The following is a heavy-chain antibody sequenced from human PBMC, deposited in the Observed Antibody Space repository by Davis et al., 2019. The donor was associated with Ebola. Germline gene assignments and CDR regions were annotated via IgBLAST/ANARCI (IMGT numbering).Heavy chain of an antibody. CDR3: AREASPTTVFDY. CDR1: GFTFSAYY. D-gene: IGHD4-11*01. V-gene: IGHV3-11*01. Sequence: AGSLTLSCAASGFTFSAYYMSCIRQAPGKGLEWVSYISSSGSTIYYADSVKGRFTISRDNAKNSLYLQMNSLRAEDTAVYYCAREASPTTVFDYWGQGTLVTVSS. CDR2: ISSSGSTI. J-gene: IGHJ4*02.